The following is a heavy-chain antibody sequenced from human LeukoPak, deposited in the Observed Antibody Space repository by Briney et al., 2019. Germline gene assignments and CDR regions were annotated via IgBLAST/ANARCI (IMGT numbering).Heavy chain of an antibody. CDR3: ARDSHIPFDY. J-gene: IGHJ4*02. CDR2: IYYSGST. CDR1: GGSISSYY. D-gene: IGHD2-21*01. V-gene: IGHV4-59*01. Sequence: SETLSLTRTVSGGSISSYYWSWIRQPPGKGLEWIGYIYYSGSTNYNPSLKSRVTISVDTSKNQFSLKLSSVTAADTAVYYCARDSHIPFDYWGQGTLVTVSS.